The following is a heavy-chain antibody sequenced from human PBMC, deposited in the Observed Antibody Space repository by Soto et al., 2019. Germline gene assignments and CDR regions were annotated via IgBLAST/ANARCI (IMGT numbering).Heavy chain of an antibody. Sequence: SETLSLTYTVSGGSISSYYWSWIRQPPGKGLEWIGYIYYSGSTNYNPSLKSRVTISVDTSKNQFSLKLSSVTAADTAVYYCARDSIAVAGSWVYYYGMDVWGQGTTVTVSS. CDR1: GGSISSYY. D-gene: IGHD6-19*01. CDR2: IYYSGST. V-gene: IGHV4-59*01. J-gene: IGHJ6*02. CDR3: ARDSIAVAGSWVYYYGMDV.